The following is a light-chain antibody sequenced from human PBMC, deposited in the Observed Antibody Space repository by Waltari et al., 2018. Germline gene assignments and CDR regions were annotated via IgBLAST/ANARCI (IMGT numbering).Light chain of an antibody. CDR3: ATWDDTLHGCWV. J-gene: IGLJ3*02. CDR1: SSNIGSDT. Sequence: QSVLTQPPSASGTPGQRVTISCSGSSSNIGSDTVTWFQHLPGTAPKLLIHPDKRRPSGVPDRFSGSKSGTSASLAISGLQSEDEADYYCATWDDTLHGCWVFGGGTKLTVL. V-gene: IGLV1-44*01. CDR2: PDK.